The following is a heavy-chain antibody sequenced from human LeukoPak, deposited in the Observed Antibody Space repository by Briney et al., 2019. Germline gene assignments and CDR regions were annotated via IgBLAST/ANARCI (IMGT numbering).Heavy chain of an antibody. J-gene: IGHJ6*03. CDR2: IWYDGNHQ. Sequence: PGGSLRLSCAASGFTFSNYGMHWVRQAPGRGLECVAVIWYDGNHQYYADSVKGRFNISRDNSKNTLYLQMNSLRVEDTAVYYCAKGPTQVLRFLRDGKTSYMDVWGKGTSVLVSS. CDR1: GFTFSNYG. D-gene: IGHD3-3*01. V-gene: IGHV3-33*06. CDR3: AKGPTQVLRFLRDGKTSYMDV.